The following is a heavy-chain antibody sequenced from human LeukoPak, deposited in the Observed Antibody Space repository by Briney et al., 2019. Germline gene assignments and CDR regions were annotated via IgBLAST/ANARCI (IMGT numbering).Heavy chain of an antibody. V-gene: IGHV1-46*01. D-gene: IGHD6-19*01. Sequence: ASVKVSCKASGYTFTSYYMHWVRQAPGQGLEWMGIINPSGGNTSYAQKFQGRVTMTRDTSTSTVYMELSSLRSEDTAVYYCARVGPNGWYDYWGQGTLVTVSS. CDR2: INPSGGNT. CDR3: ARVGPNGWYDY. J-gene: IGHJ4*02. CDR1: GYTFTSYY.